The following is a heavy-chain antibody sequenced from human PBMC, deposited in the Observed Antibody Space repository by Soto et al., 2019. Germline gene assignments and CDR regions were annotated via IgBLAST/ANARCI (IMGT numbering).Heavy chain of an antibody. V-gene: IGHV3-15*01. Sequence: GGSLRLSCAASGFTFSNAWMSWVRQAPGKGLEWVGRIRTKTDGGTTDYAAPVKGRFTISRDDSKDTLYLQMNSLKTEDTGKNYCTTGFDIRGQGTQVTVSS. CDR2: IRTKTDGGTT. CDR1: GFTFSNAW. J-gene: IGHJ4*02. CDR3: TTGFDI. D-gene: IGHD3-9*01.